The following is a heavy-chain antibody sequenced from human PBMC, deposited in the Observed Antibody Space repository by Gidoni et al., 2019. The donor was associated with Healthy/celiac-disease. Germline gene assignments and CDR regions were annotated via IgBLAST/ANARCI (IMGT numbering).Heavy chain of an antibody. J-gene: IGHJ4*02. CDR2: IYYSGST. D-gene: IGHD4-17*01. CDR3: ARGVVYGDLFDY. V-gene: IGHV4-31*03. CDR1: GGSISSGGYY. Sequence: QVQLQESGPGLVKPSQTLSLPCTVSGGSISSGGYYWSWIRQHPGKGLEWIGYIYYSGSTYYNPSRKSRVTISVDTSKNQFSLKLSSVTAADTAVYYCARGVVYGDLFDYWGQGTLVTVSS.